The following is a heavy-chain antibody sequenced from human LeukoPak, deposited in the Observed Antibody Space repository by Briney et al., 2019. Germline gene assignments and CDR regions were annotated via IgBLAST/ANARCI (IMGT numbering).Heavy chain of an antibody. D-gene: IGHD6-13*01. CDR3: ARVAAAGPGGNAFDI. CDR1: GFTVSSNY. V-gene: IGHV3-11*01. CDR2: ISSSGSTI. J-gene: IGHJ3*02. Sequence: GGSLRLSCAASGFTVSSNYMSWVRQAPGKGLEWVSYISSSGSTIYYADSVKGRFTISRDNAKNSLYLQMNSLRAEDTAVYYCARVAAAGPGGNAFDIWGQGTMVTVSS.